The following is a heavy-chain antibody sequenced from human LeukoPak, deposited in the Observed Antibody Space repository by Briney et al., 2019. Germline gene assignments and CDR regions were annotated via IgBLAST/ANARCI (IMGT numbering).Heavy chain of an antibody. D-gene: IGHD6-19*01. V-gene: IGHV3-21*01. CDR2: ISSTSSYI. CDR1: GFTFSSYS. Sequence: GGSLILSCAASGFTFSSYSMNWVRQAPGKGLEWVSSISSTSSYIYYPDSVKGRFTISRDNSRNSLYLQMNSLRAEDTAVYYCARASSGWAVDLYYFDHWGQGTLVTVSS. J-gene: IGHJ4*02. CDR3: ARASSGWAVDLYYFDH.